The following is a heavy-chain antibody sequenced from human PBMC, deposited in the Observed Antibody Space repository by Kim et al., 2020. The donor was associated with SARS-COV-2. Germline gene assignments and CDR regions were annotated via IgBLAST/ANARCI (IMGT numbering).Heavy chain of an antibody. J-gene: IGHJ4*02. CDR3: AIVPLDYYDSSGYYY. D-gene: IGHD3-22*01. V-gene: IGHV3-66*02. CDR1: GFTVSSNY. CDR2: IYSGGST. Sequence: GGSLRLSCAASGFTVSSNYMSWVRQAPGKGLEWVSVIYSGGSTYYADSVKGRFTISRDNSKNTLYLQMNSLRAEDTAVYYCAIVPLDYYDSSGYYYWGQGTLVTVSS.